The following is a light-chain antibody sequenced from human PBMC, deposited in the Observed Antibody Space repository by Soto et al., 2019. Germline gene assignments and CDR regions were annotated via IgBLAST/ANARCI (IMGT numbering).Light chain of an antibody. CDR2: VAF. Sequence: DIQMTQSPSSLSASVGDRVTITCRASQTIDNNLNWYQQEPGKAPRLLIYVAFSLQSGVPSRFSGSGSGKYFTLTISSLQPDDFATYFCQQSFSIPYTFGQGTILEIK. CDR1: QTIDNN. V-gene: IGKV1-39*01. CDR3: QQSFSIPYT. J-gene: IGKJ2*01.